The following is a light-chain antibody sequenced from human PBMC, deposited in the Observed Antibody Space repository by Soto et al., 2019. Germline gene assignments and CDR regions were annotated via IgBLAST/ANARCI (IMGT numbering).Light chain of an antibody. CDR1: TGDVGSYNF. CDR3: CSYAGSFTWV. V-gene: IGLV2-11*01. CDR2: DAD. J-gene: IGLJ3*02. Sequence: QSALTQPRAVSGSPGQSVTISCTGTTGDVGSYNFVSWYQHHPGKAPKLMFYDADKRPSGVPDRFSASKSDNAASLTISGLQAEDEADYYCCSYAGSFTWVFGGGTKVTVL.